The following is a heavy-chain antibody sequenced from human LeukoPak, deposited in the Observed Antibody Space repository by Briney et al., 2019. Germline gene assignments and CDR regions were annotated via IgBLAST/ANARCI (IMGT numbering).Heavy chain of an antibody. V-gene: IGHV2-5*02. J-gene: IGHJ4*02. CDR2: IYWDDEK. Sequence: SGPTLVKPTQTLTLTCTFSGFPLTTRAEAMAWIRQPPGKALEWLGLIYWDDEKRYSPSLRRRLTIIKDTSKNQVVLTVTNMDPVDTATYYCAHRRSFGSGTSPEFDFWGQGTLVTVPS. D-gene: IGHD3-10*01. CDR1: GFPLTTRAEA. CDR3: AHRRSFGSGTSPEFDF.